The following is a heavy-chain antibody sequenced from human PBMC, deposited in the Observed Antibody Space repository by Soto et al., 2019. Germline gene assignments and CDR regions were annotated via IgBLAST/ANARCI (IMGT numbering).Heavy chain of an antibody. CDR2: ILYDGSNK. V-gene: IGHV3-33*01. J-gene: IGHJ3*02. Sequence: RRLAGXGCGLTWGSGFIHGVLDSPVKGLEWVAFILYDGSNKYYADSVKGRFTISRDNSKKTLYLQMNSMRAEDTAVYYCARDAAGIERRLDDFDISGQRTMVTV. D-gene: IGHD6-13*01. CDR1: GLTWGSGF. CDR3: ARDAAGIERRLDDFDI.